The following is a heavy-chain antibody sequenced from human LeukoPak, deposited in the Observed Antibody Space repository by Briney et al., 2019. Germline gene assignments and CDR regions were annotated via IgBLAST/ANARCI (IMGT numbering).Heavy chain of an antibody. D-gene: IGHD5-12*01. Sequence: ASVKVSCKASGYTFTSHYIHWLRQAPGQGLEWMGIINPGGGSTSYARKFQGRATMTRDTSTSTVYVELSSLTSEDTAVYYCARGYIVGTVRSPSDYWGQGTLVTVSS. CDR2: INPGGGST. CDR1: GYTFTSHY. V-gene: IGHV1-46*01. J-gene: IGHJ4*02. CDR3: ARGYIVGTVRSPSDY.